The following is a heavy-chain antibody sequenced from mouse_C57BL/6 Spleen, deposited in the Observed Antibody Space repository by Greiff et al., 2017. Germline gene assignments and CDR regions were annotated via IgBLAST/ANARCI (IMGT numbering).Heavy chain of an antibody. CDR3: AREGGSSGYFDV. V-gene: IGHV1-39*01. D-gene: IGHD1-1*01. CDR2: INPNYGTT. CDR1: GYSFTDYN. Sequence: VQLKQSGPELVKPGASVKISCKASGYSFTDYNMNWVKQSNGKSLEWIGVINPNYGTTSYNQKFKGKATLTVDQYSSTAYMQLNSLTSEDSAVYYCAREGGSSGYFDVWGTGTTVTVSS. J-gene: IGHJ1*03.